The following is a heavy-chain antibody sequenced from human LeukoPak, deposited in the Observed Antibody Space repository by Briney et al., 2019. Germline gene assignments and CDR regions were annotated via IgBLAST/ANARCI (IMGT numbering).Heavy chain of an antibody. CDR3: ARGPGVTFGGVIVNSGDY. Sequence: ASVKVSCKASGYTFTSYGISWVRQAPGQGLEVKGWISAYNGNTNYAQKLQGRVTMTTDTSTSTAYMELRSLRSDDTAVYYCARGPGVTFGGVIVNSGDYWGQGTLVTVSS. CDR2: ISAYNGNT. CDR1: GYTFTSYG. V-gene: IGHV1-18*01. D-gene: IGHD3-16*02. J-gene: IGHJ4*02.